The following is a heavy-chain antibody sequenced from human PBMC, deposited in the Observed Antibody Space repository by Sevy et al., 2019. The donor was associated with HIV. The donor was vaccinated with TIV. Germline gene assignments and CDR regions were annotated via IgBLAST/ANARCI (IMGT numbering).Heavy chain of an antibody. CDR2: IIPIFGTA. Sequence: ASVKVSCKASGGTFSSYAISWVRQAPGQGLEWMGGIIPIFGTANYAQKFQGRVTITADESTSTAYMGLSSLRSEDTAVYYCARTSRITMIVGAAFDIWGQGTMVTVSS. CDR3: ARTSRITMIVGAAFDI. CDR1: GGTFSSYA. J-gene: IGHJ3*02. V-gene: IGHV1-69*13. D-gene: IGHD3-22*01.